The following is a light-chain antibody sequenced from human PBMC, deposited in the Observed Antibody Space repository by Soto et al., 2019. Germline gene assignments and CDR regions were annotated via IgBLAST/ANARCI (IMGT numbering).Light chain of an antibody. V-gene: IGKV3-15*01. CDR1: QSVTIK. CDR2: DTS. Sequence: EIVMTQSPATLSVSPGERATLSCRASQSVTIKLAWYQQKPGQPPRLLIYDTSTRATGIPARFRGSGSGTDFTFTISRLQPEDIATYYCQQYENLPTFGQGTRLEI. J-gene: IGKJ5*01. CDR3: QQYENLPT.